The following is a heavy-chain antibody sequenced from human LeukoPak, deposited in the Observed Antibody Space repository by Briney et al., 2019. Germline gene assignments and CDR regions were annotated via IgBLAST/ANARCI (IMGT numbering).Heavy chain of an antibody. V-gene: IGHV3-23*05. CDR2: IYTNGNT. J-gene: IGHJ6*02. CDR1: GFIFRNYG. Sequence: GGSLRLSCAASGFIFRNYGMNWVRQVPGKGLEWVSGIYTNGNTRYADSVRGRFTISRDNSKNTLYLQMHSLRVDDTAVYYCAHLVWEYVGGLDVWGQGTTVTVSS. D-gene: IGHD3/OR15-3a*01. CDR3: AHLVWEYVGGLDV.